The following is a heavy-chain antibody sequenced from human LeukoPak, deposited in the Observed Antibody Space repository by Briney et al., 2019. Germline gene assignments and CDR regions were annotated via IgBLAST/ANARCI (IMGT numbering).Heavy chain of an antibody. J-gene: IGHJ4*02. CDR3: ARHSGDARYFDWLLPLDY. D-gene: IGHD3-9*01. CDR2: IYYSGST. V-gene: IGHV4-59*08. CDR1: GGSISSYY. Sequence: SETLSLTCTVSGGSISSYYWSWIRQPPGKGLEWIGYIYYSGSTNYNPSLKSRVTISVDTSKNQFSLKLSSVTAADTAVYYCARHSGDARYFDWLLPLDYWGQGTLVTVSS.